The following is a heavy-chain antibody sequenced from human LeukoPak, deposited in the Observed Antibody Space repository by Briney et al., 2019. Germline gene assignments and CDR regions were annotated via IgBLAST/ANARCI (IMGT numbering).Heavy chain of an antibody. V-gene: IGHV3-7*03. D-gene: IGHD6-13*01. CDR3: ARVGAAARGDY. J-gene: IGHJ4*02. Sequence: GGSLRLSCAASGFTFSSYWMSWVRQAPGKGLEWVANIKQDGSEKYYVDSVKGRFTISRDSAQKSLYLQMNSLRGEDTALYYCARVGAAARGDYWGQGTLVTVSS. CDR2: IKQDGSEK. CDR1: GFTFSSYW.